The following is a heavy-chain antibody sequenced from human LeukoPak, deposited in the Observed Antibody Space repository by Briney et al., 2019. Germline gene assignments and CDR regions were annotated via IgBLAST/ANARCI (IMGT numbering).Heavy chain of an antibody. CDR3: ARARSGGSCPLY. V-gene: IGHV1-46*01. J-gene: IGHJ4*02. D-gene: IGHD2-15*01. CDR2: INPSGGST. CDR1: GYTFTDYY. Sequence: ASVKVSCKASGYTFTDYYMHWVRQAPGQGLEWMGIINPSGGSTSYAQKFQGRVTMTRDMSTSTVYMELSSLRSEDTAVYYCARARSGGSCPLYWGQGTLVTVSS.